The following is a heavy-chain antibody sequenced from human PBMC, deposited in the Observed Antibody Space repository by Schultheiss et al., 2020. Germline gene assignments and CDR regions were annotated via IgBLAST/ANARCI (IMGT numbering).Heavy chain of an antibody. CDR2: IYYLGST. J-gene: IGHJ4*02. Sequence: SATLSLTCTVSGDSITSSSYYWGWIRQPPGKGLEWIGSIYYLGSTYYNPSLKSRVTISVDTSKNQVSLKLSSVTAADTAVYYCASLFDGKSDYWGQGTLVTVSS. CDR1: GDSITSSSYY. D-gene: IGHD3-9*01. CDR3: ASLFDGKSDY. V-gene: IGHV4-39*01.